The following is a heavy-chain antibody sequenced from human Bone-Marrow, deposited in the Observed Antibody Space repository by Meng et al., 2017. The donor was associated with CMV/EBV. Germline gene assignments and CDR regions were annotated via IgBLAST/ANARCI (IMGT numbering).Heavy chain of an antibody. Sequence: SLKISCAASGFTFDDYAMHWVRQAPGKGLEWVSGISWNSGSIGYADSVKGRFTISRDNAKNSLYLQMNSLRAEDTALYYCAAGKAFDAFDIWGQGTMVTVSS. CDR2: ISWNSGSI. J-gene: IGHJ3*02. V-gene: IGHV3-9*01. CDR3: AAGKAFDAFDI. CDR1: GFTFDDYA. D-gene: IGHD1-14*01.